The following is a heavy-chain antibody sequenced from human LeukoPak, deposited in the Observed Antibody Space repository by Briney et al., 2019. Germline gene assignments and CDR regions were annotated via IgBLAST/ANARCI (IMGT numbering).Heavy chain of an antibody. CDR1: GYTFTGYY. V-gene: IGHV1-2*02. D-gene: IGHD1-26*01. CDR2: INPNSGGT. J-gene: IGHJ4*02. Sequence: ASVKVSCKASGYTFTGYYMHWVRQAPGQGLEWMGWINPNSGGTNYAQKFQGRVTMTRDTSISTAYMELSRPRSDDTAVYYCARVKRWEPPYFDYWGQGTLVTVSS. CDR3: ARVKRWEPPYFDY.